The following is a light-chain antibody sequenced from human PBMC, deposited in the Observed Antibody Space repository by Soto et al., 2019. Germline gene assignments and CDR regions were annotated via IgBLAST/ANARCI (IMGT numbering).Light chain of an antibody. CDR1: QGISSY. V-gene: IGKV1-8*01. Sequence: AIRMTQNPSSLCASTGDRVTSTCRASQGISSYLAWYQQKPGKAPKLLIYAASTLQSGVPSRFSGSGSGTDFTLTISCLLSEDFATYYCQQYYSYSWTFAQGTKVDIK. J-gene: IGKJ1*01. CDR3: QQYYSYSWT. CDR2: AAS.